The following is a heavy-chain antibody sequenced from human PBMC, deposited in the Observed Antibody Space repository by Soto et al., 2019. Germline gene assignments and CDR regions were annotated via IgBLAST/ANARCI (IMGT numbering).Heavy chain of an antibody. CDR1: GFTFISYA. J-gene: IGHJ4*02. CDR3: ARGPSSLTRIDY. Sequence: GGSLRLSCAASGFTFISYAMHWGRQAPGKGLEWVAVISYDGSNKYYADSVKGRFTISRDNTKNTLYLQMNSLRAEDTAVYYCARGPSSLTRIDYWGQGTLVTVSS. D-gene: IGHD2-2*01. CDR2: ISYDGSNK. V-gene: IGHV3-30-3*01.